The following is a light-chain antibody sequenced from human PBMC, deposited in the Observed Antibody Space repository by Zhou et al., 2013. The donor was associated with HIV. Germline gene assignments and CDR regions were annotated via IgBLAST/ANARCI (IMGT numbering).Light chain of an antibody. CDR3: QQLNSYPRT. Sequence: DIQMTQSPSSLSASVGDRVTITCQASEDISIYLNWYQQKPGKAPKLLIYAASTLQSGVPSRFSGSGSGTEFTLTISSLQPEDFATYYCQQLNSYPRTFGGGTKVEIK. J-gene: IGKJ4*01. V-gene: IGKV1-9*01. CDR2: AAS. CDR1: EDISIY.